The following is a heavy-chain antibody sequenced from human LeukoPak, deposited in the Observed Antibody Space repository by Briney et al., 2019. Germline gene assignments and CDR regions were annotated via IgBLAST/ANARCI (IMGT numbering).Heavy chain of an antibody. Sequence: ASVKVSCKASGYTFTSYAMNWVRQAPGQGLEWMGWISADNGNTDYAQRFQGRVTMTTDTSTSTAYMELRSLRSDDTAVYYCARTGGNTYGWGMSYMDVWGKGTTVTVS. CDR1: GYTFTSYA. J-gene: IGHJ6*03. CDR2: ISADNGNT. D-gene: IGHD5-18*01. CDR3: ARTGGNTYGWGMSYMDV. V-gene: IGHV1-18*01.